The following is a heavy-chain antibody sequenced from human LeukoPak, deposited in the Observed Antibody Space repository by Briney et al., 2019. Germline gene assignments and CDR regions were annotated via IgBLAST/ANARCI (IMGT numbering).Heavy chain of an antibody. CDR1: GFTVSSNY. J-gene: IGHJ6*02. CDR3: ARLSYYYASGSYWSVDV. Sequence: GGSLRLSCAASGFTVSSNYMSWVRQAPGKGLEGVSVNYSGGSTYCVDSVKGRFTISRDNSKNTLYLQMNTLRAEDTAVYYCARLSYYYASGSYWSVDVWGQGTTVTVS. CDR2: NYSGGST. V-gene: IGHV3-53*01. D-gene: IGHD3-10*01.